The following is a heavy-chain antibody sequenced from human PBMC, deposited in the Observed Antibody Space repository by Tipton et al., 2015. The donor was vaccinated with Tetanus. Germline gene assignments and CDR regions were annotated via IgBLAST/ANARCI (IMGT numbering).Heavy chain of an antibody. V-gene: IGHV1-2*02. CDR3: ARAPWGGWYDS. CDR2: ISPNSGGT. D-gene: IGHD7-27*01. Sequence: QVQLVQSGPEVKKPGASVKVSCKASGYTFTDYYIRWVRQAPGQGLEWMGWISPNSGGTNYAQKFQGRVTVTTDTSISTGYMELTGLTSDDTAVYHCARAPWGGWYDSWGQGTLVTVSS. J-gene: IGHJ5*01. CDR1: GYTFTDYY.